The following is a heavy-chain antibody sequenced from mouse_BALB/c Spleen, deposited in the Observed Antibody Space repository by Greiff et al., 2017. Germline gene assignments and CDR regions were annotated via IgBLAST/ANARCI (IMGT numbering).Heavy chain of an antibody. CDR3: ARERAMRD. Sequence: VQLQQPGAELVKPGASVKLSCKASGYTFTSYWMHWVKQRPGQGLEWIGEIDPSDSYTNYNQKFKGKATLTVDKSSSTAYMQLSSLTSEDSAVYYCARERAMRDWGQGTTLTVSS. J-gene: IGHJ2*01. D-gene: IGHD3-1*01. V-gene: IGHV1-69*02. CDR2: IDPSDSYT. CDR1: GYTFTSYW.